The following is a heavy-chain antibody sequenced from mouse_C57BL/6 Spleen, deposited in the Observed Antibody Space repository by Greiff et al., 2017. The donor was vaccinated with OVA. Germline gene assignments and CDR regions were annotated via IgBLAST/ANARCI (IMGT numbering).Heavy chain of an antibody. CDR2: IYPGDGDT. D-gene: IGHD1-1*01. CDR3: ARLLRSFFDY. CDR1: GYAFSSSW. V-gene: IGHV1-82*01. Sequence: QVQLQQSGPELVKPGASVKISCKASGYAFSSSWMNWVKQRPGKGLEWIGRIYPGDGDTNYNGKFKGKATLTAYKSSSTAYMQLSSLTSGDSSVYFCARLLRSFFDYWGQGTTLTVSS. J-gene: IGHJ2*01.